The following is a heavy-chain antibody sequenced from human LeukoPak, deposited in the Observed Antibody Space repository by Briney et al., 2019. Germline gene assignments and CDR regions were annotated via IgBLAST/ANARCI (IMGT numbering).Heavy chain of an antibody. V-gene: IGHV4-34*01. D-gene: IGHD3-16*02. CDR3: ARLKYDYVWGGYRPARYYYMDV. CDR1: GGSISSYY. CDR2: INHSGST. Sequence: SETLSLTCTVSGGSISSYYWSWIRQPPGKGLEWIGEINHSGSTNYNPSLKSRVTISVDTSKNQFSLKLSSVTAADTAVYYCARLKYDYVWGGYRPARYYYMDVWGKGTTVTISS. J-gene: IGHJ6*03.